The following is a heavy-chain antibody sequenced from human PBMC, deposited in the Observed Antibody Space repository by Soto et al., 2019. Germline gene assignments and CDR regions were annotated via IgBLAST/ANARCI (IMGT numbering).Heavy chain of an antibody. J-gene: IGHJ4*02. D-gene: IGHD3-10*01. CDR1: GFSFSRYA. Sequence: SLRLSCAASGFSFSRYAIHWVRQAPGKGLEWVAVISKDGSHKYYLESVKGRFTISRDNSKNILSLQMNSLRDEDTAVYYCARSRSGAVADSFDFWGQGTLVTVSS. CDR3: ARSRSGAVADSFDF. V-gene: IGHV3-30*04. CDR2: ISKDGSHK.